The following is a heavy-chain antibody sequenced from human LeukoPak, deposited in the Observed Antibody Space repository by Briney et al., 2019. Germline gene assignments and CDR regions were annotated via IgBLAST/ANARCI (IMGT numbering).Heavy chain of an antibody. CDR3: ARAGGSSGWNVDY. J-gene: IGHJ4*02. D-gene: IGHD6-19*01. CDR2: IYHSGST. Sequence: PSETLSLTCAVSGGSISSSNWWSWVRQPPGKGLEWIGEIYHSGSTNYNPSLKSRVTISVDKSKNQFSLKLSSVTAADTAVYYCARAGGSSGWNVDYWGQGTLVTVSS. V-gene: IGHV4-4*02. CDR1: GGSISSSNW.